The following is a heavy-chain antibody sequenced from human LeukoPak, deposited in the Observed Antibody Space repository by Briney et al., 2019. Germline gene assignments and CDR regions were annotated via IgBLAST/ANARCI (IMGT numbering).Heavy chain of an antibody. Sequence: GGSLRLSCAASGFTFTNYWMSWVRQAPGKGLEWVANIKADGSEKFYVDSVRGRFTISRDNAKNSLYLQMNSLRAEDTAVYYCARESSVVRGVITDFDYWGQGTLVTVSS. D-gene: IGHD3-10*01. CDR1: GFTFTNYW. CDR3: ARESSVVRGVITDFDY. J-gene: IGHJ4*02. CDR2: IKADGSEK. V-gene: IGHV3-7*01.